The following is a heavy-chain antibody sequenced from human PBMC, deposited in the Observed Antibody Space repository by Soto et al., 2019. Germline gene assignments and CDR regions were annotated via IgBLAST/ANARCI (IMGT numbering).Heavy chain of an antibody. Sequence: PGGSLRLSCAASGFTFSSYSMNWVRQAPGKGLEWVSYISSSSSTIYYADSVKGRFTISRDNAKNSLYLQMNSLRAEDTAVYYCARLGSGYWRLDFDYWGQGTLVTVSS. CDR2: ISSSSSTI. D-gene: IGHD3-22*01. CDR1: GFTFSSYS. V-gene: IGHV3-48*01. CDR3: ARLGSGYWRLDFDY. J-gene: IGHJ4*02.